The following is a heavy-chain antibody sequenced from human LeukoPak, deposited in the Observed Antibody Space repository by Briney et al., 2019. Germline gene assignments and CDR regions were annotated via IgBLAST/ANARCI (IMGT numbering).Heavy chain of an antibody. J-gene: IGHJ4*02. Sequence: ASVKVSCKASGYTFTGYYMHWVRQAPGQGLEWMGWINPNSGGTNYAQKFQGRVTMTRDTSISTAYMALSRLRSDDTAVYYCARETTMVRRYFDYWGQGILVTVSS. CDR2: INPNSGGT. D-gene: IGHD3-10*01. V-gene: IGHV1-2*02. CDR1: GYTFTGYY. CDR3: ARETTMVRRYFDY.